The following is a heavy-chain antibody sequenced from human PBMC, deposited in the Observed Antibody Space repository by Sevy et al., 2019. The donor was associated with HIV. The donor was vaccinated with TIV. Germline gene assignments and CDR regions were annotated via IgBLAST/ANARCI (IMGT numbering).Heavy chain of an antibody. CDR2: INGDGSST. CDR3: ARGGWGDYYYRSGVDY. D-gene: IGHD3-10*01. CDR1: GFTFNTYW. J-gene: IGHJ4*02. Sequence: GGSLRLSCVASGFTFNTYWMHWVRQAPGKGLVWVSRINGDGSSTTYADFVKGRFTVSRDNAKNTLHLQMNSLRAEDTSVYYCARGGWGDYYYRSGVDYWGQGTLVTVSS. V-gene: IGHV3-74*01.